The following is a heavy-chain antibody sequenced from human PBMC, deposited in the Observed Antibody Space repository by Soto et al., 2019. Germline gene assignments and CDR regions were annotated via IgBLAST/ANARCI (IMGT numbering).Heavy chain of an antibody. Sequence: HPAVSLRLACTACVVPVKSSWVSWSCKAPGKGLEWVANIKQDGTDKYYVDYGKGRLTISRNNANTXXYLKMTSLRAEDTAVYYCAREKMDYYGSSGYNPTYYFDYWGQGTLVTVSS. D-gene: IGHD3-22*01. J-gene: IGHJ4*02. V-gene: IGHV3-7*03. CDR3: AREKMDYYGSSGYNPTYYFDY. CDR1: VVPVKSSW. CDR2: IKQDGTDK.